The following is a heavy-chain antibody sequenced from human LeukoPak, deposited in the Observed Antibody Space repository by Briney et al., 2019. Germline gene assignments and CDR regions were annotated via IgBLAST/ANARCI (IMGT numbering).Heavy chain of an antibody. J-gene: IGHJ4*02. V-gene: IGHV1-24*01. CDR1: GDTVTGFS. Sequence: EASVKVSCKVSGDTVTGFSIHWVRQAPGHGLEWMGGFDPEDGARIFAQKFQGRVTMTEDTSTDTAYMDLSSLGSEDTAVYYCATGYTYDYSLYWGQGTLVTVSS. CDR3: ATGYTYDYSLY. CDR2: FDPEDGAR. D-gene: IGHD5-18*01.